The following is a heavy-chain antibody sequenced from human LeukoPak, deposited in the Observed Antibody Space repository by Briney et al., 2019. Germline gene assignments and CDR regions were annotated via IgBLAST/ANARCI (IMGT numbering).Heavy chain of an antibody. D-gene: IGHD3-10*01. V-gene: IGHV6-1*01. CDR2: TYYRSKWYN. CDR3: ARDRVSIWFGELTLQLDY. J-gene: IGHJ4*02. Sequence: SQTLSLTCAISGDSVSSNSAAWNWIRQSPSRGLEWLGRTYYRSKWYNDYAVSVKSRITINPDISKNQFSLQLNSVTPEDTAVYYCARDRVSIWFGELTLQLDYWGQGTLVTVSS. CDR1: GDSVSSNSAA.